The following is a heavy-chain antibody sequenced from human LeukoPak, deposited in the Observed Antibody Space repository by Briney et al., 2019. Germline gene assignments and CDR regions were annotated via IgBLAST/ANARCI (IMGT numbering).Heavy chain of an antibody. D-gene: IGHD2-15*01. Sequence: GGSLRLSRAASGFTFSSYAMSWVRQAPGKGLEWVSAISGSGGSTYYADSVKGRFTISRDNSKNTLYLQMNSLRAEDTAVYYCARILTRGYCSGGSCYSYWFDPWGQGTLVTVSS. CDR1: GFTFSSYA. V-gene: IGHV3-23*01. J-gene: IGHJ5*02. CDR2: ISGSGGST. CDR3: ARILTRGYCSGGSCYSYWFDP.